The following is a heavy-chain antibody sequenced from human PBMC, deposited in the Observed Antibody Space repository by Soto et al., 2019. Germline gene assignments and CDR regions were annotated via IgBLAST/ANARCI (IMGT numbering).Heavy chain of an antibody. Sequence: QVQLVQSGAEVKKPGSSVKVSCKASGGTFSSYAISWVRQAPGQGLEWMGGIIPIFGTANYAQKFQGRVTITADESTSPAYMELSSLRSEDTAVYYCARVRGVRGVIRVWGAFDIWGQGTMVTVSS. CDR3: ARVRGVRGVIRVWGAFDI. J-gene: IGHJ3*02. CDR2: IIPIFGTA. D-gene: IGHD3-10*01. V-gene: IGHV1-69*01. CDR1: GGTFSSYA.